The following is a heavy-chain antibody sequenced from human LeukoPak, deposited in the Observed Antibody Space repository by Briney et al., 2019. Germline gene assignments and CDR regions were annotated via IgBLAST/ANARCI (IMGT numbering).Heavy chain of an antibody. CDR1: GGTFSSYA. V-gene: IGHV1-69*04. CDR2: IIPILGIA. J-gene: IGHJ4*02. Sequence: SVKVSCKASGGTFSSYAISWVRQAPGQGLEWMGRIIPILGIANYAQKFQGRVTITADKSTSTAYMELSSLRSEDTAAYYCARDGYSYFDYWGQGTLVTVSS. D-gene: IGHD5-24*01. CDR3: ARDGYSYFDY.